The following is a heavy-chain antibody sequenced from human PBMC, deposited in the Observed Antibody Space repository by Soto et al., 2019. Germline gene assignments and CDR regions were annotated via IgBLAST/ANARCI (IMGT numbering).Heavy chain of an antibody. CDR3: ARHGAYSSSWVDY. V-gene: IGHV4-59*08. Sequence: PSETLSLTCTVSGGSISSYYWSWIRQPPGKGLEWIGYIYYSGSTNYNPSLKSRVAISVDTSKNQFSLKLSSVTAADTAVYYCARHGAYSSSWVDYWGQGTLVTSPQ. D-gene: IGHD6-13*01. J-gene: IGHJ4*02. CDR1: GGSISSYY. CDR2: IYYSGST.